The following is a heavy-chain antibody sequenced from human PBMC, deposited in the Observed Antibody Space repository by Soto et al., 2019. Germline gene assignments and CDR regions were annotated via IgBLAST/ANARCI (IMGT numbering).Heavy chain of an antibody. J-gene: IGHJ4*02. Sequence: GGSLRLSCAASGFTFSSYSMNWVRQAPGKGLEWVSSISSSSSYIYYADSVKGRFTISRDNAKNSLYLQMNSLRAEDTAVYYCARIDGTNSGSYYWGQGTLVTVSS. CDR1: GFTFSSYS. D-gene: IGHD1-26*01. CDR2: ISSSSSYI. V-gene: IGHV3-21*01. CDR3: ARIDGTNSGSYY.